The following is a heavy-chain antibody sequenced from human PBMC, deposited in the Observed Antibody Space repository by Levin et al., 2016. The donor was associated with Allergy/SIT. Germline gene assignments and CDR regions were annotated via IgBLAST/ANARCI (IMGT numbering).Heavy chain of an antibody. CDR2: INYSGST. J-gene: IGHJ6*02. CDR3: ARDDWVQDGSTWKYYGMDV. Sequence: SETLSLTCTVSGGSISRYYWSWIRQPPGKGLEWIGYINYSGSTNYNSSLKSRVTISVDTSRNKFSLNLDSVTAADTAVYYCARDDWVQDGSTWKYYGMDVWGQGTTVTVSS. CDR1: GGSISRYY. V-gene: IGHV4-59*01. D-gene: IGHD3-9*01.